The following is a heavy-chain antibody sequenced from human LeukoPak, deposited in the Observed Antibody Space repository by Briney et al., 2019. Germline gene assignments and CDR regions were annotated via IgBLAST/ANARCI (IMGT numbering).Heavy chain of an antibody. CDR2: INPSGGST. CDR1: GYTFTSYY. D-gene: IGHD3-10*01. V-gene: IGHV1-46*01. J-gene: IGHJ6*03. CDR3: ARDSGTMVRGYYYYMDV. Sequence: ASVKVSCKASGYTFTSYYMHWVRQAPGQGLEWMGIINPSGGSTSYAQKFQGRVTMTRDTSTSTVYMELSSLRSEDTAVYYCARDSGTMVRGYYYYMDVWGKGTTVTVSS.